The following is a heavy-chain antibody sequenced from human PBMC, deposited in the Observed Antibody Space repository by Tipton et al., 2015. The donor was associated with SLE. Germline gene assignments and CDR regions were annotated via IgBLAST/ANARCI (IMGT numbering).Heavy chain of an antibody. Sequence: SLRLSCAASGFTFNRYWMHWVRQAPGKGLMWVSRIDRDGTITNYAGTVKGRFTISRDNAKDTLHLQMNSLRAEDTAVYYCARIHYYGSGSRDYWGQGTLVTVSS. CDR1: GFTFNRYW. V-gene: IGHV3-74*01. CDR2: IDRDGTIT. CDR3: ARIHYYGSGSRDY. J-gene: IGHJ4*02. D-gene: IGHD3-10*01.